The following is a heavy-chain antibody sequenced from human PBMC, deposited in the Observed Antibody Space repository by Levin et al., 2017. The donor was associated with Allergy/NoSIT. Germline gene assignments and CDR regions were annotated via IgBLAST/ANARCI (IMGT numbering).Heavy chain of an antibody. CDR3: ARSPPRRNYVLLWFGGAFDI. Sequence: SCAASGFTFSSYAMHWVRQAPGKGLEWVAVISYDGSNKYYADSVKGRFTISRDNSKNTLYLQMNSLRAEDTAVYYCARSPPRRNYVLLWFGGAFDIWGQGTMVTVSS. CDR1: GFTFSSYA. V-gene: IGHV3-30-3*01. J-gene: IGHJ3*02. D-gene: IGHD3-10*01. CDR2: ISYDGSNK.